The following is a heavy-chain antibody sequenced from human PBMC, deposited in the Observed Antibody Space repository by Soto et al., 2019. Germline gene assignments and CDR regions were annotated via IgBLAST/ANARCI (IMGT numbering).Heavy chain of an antibody. CDR3: ASRRGLLYSSN. CDR2: IYSGGST. Sequence: PGGSLRLSCAASGFTVSSNYMSWVRQAPGKGLEWVSVIYSGGSTYYADSVKGRFTISRDNSKNTLYLQINSLRSEDTAVYYCASRRGLLYSSNWGQGTMVTVSS. D-gene: IGHD2-8*01. V-gene: IGHV3-53*01. J-gene: IGHJ3*01. CDR1: GFTVSSNY.